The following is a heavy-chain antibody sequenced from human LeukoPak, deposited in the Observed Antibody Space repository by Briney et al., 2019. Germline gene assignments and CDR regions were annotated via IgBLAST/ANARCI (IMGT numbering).Heavy chain of an antibody. Sequence: SETLSLTCTVSGGSISSSSYYWGWIRQPPGKGLEWIGNIYYNGNTYYNPSLKSRVTISADTSKNQFSLKLSSVTAADTAVYYCARDGKEFGTLDYWGQGTLVTVSS. CDR2: IYYNGNT. J-gene: IGHJ4*02. CDR3: ARDGKEFGTLDY. CDR1: GGSISSSSYY. V-gene: IGHV4-39*07. D-gene: IGHD3-10*01.